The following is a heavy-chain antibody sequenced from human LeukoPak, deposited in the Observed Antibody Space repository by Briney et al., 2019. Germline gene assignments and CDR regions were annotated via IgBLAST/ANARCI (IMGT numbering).Heavy chain of an antibody. J-gene: IGHJ4*02. CDR2: IYTSGST. V-gene: IGHV4-61*02. D-gene: IGHD6-19*01. CDR3: ARPDSSGSFDY. CDR1: GGSISSGSYY. Sequence: PSETLSLTCTVSGGSISSGSYYWSCIRQPAGKGLEWIGRIYTSGSTNYNPSLKSRVTISVDTSKNQLSLKLSSVTAADTAVYYCARPDSSGSFDYWGQGTLVTVSS.